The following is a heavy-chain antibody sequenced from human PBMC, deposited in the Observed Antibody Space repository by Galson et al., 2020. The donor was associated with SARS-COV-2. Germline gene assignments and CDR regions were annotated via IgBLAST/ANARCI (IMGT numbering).Heavy chain of an antibody. J-gene: IGHJ4*02. CDR3: ARVGGSHYLDY. CDR2: ISSTSSDM. V-gene: IGHV3-21*01. D-gene: IGHD1-26*01. Sequence: GGSLRLSCAVSGFIFSRYTMNWVRQVPGRGLEWVLSISSTSSDMSYSDSVKGRFSISRDNAKNSLYLQMNSLRAEDTAVYYCARVGGSHYLDYWGQGTLVTVSS. CDR1: GFIFSRYT.